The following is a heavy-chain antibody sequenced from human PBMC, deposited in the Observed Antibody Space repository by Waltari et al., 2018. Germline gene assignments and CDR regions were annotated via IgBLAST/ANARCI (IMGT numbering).Heavy chain of an antibody. Sequence: QVQLQESGPGLVKPSQTLSLTCTVSGGSISSGSYYWSWIRQPAGKGLEWIGYIYTSGSTNYKPALKSRVTISGDTSKNQCSLKLSSVTAADTAVYYCARALYGSGSYYQHWGQGTLVTVSS. CDR2: IYTSGST. V-gene: IGHV4-61*09. CDR1: GGSISSGSYY. CDR3: ARALYGSGSYYQH. J-gene: IGHJ1*01. D-gene: IGHD3-10*01.